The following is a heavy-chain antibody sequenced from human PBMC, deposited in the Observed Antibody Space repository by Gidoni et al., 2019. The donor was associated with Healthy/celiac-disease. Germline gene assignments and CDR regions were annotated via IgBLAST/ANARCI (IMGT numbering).Heavy chain of an antibody. D-gene: IGHD6-13*01. V-gene: IGHV4-59*01. CDR2: IYYSGST. J-gene: IGHJ4*02. Sequence: QVQLQESGPGLVKPSETLYPTCTVSGGSISSYYWSWIRQPPGKGLEWIGYIYYSGSTNYNPSLKSRVTISVDTSKNQFSLKLSSVTAADTAVYYCASTSIAAPQFDYWGQGTLVTVSS. CDR3: ASTSIAAPQFDY. CDR1: GGSISSYY.